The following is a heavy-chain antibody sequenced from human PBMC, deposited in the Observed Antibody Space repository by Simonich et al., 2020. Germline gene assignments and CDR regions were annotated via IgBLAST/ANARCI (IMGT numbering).Heavy chain of an antibody. D-gene: IGHD6-13*01. V-gene: IGHV3-33*01. CDR3: ARERAAAGEAFDY. CDR2: IWYDGSNK. CDR1: GFTFSSYG. Sequence: QVQLVESGGGVVQPGRSLRLSCAASGFTFSSYGMHWVRQAPGKGMEWVEVIWYDGSNKYYADSVKGRFTISRDNSKNTLYLQMNSMRAEDTAVYYCARERAAAGEAFDYWGQGTLVTVSS. J-gene: IGHJ4*02.